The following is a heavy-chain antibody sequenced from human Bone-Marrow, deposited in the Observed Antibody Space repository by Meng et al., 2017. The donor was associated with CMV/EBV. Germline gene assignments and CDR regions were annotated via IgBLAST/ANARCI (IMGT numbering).Heavy chain of an antibody. J-gene: IGHJ6*01. CDR1: GYTFTSYY. V-gene: IGHV1-46*01. CDR3: AREDSSGYYYADYYYGMDV. CDR2: INPSGGST. Sequence: ASVKVSCKASGYTFTSYYMHWVRQAPGQGLEWMGIINPSGGSTSYAQKFQGRVTMTRDTSTSTVYMELSSLRSEDTAVYYCAREDSSGYYYADYYYGMDVWGQGTTVTGYS. D-gene: IGHD3-22*01.